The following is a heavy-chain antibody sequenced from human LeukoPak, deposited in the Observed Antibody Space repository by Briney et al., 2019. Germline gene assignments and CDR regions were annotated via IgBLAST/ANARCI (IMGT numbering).Heavy chain of an antibody. J-gene: IGHJ1*01. D-gene: IGHD3-10*01. CDR3: ARGYYGSGSYSEYFQY. CDR1: GYTFTAYY. CDR2: INPSSENT. V-gene: IGHV1-46*01. Sequence: ASVKVSCKASGYTFTAYYIHWVRHAPGQGLEYMGVINPSSENTSYTQRFRGRVTMTRDTSTSTVYMQLSSLRSEDTAVYYCARGYYGSGSYSEYFQYWGQGTLVTVSS.